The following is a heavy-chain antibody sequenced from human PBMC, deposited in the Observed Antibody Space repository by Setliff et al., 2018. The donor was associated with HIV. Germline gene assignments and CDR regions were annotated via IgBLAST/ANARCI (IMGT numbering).Heavy chain of an antibody. CDR1: GYIFNNFG. J-gene: IGHJ3*02. D-gene: IGHD3-10*01. CDR2: ISGYGNR. CDR3: ASVRGIYGSGALEAYDI. V-gene: IGHV1-18*01. Sequence: ASVKVSCKATGYIFNNFGITWVRQAPGQGLEWMGWISGYGNRKYAQKFEGRPTVTTDTSTSTAYMELRTLRSDDTAVYFCASVRGIYGSGALEAYDIWGQGTMVTVS.